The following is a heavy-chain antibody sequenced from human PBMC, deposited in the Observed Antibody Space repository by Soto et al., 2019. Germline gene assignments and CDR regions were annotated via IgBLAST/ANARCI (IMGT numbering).Heavy chain of an antibody. CDR1: GFTFSSYG. V-gene: IGHV3-30*18. CDR2: ISYDGSNK. CDR3: AKDLDDYSNYRYYGMDV. D-gene: IGHD4-4*01. J-gene: IGHJ6*02. Sequence: QVQLVESGGGVVQPGRSLRLSCAASGFTFSSYGMHWVRQAPGNGLEWVEVISYDGSNKYYSDSVKGRFTISRDNSKNPLYLQMNSLRAEDTAVYYCAKDLDDYSNYRYYGMDVWGQGTTVTVSS.